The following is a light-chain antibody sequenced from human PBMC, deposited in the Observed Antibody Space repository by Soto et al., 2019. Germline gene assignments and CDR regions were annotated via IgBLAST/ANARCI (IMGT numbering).Light chain of an antibody. CDR3: NSYVGSNNYV. J-gene: IGLJ1*01. CDR2: EVT. V-gene: IGLV2-8*01. CDR1: ASDIGRYNY. Sequence: QSALTQHPSASGSPGQSVTISCIGTASDIGRYNYVSWYQHHPGKAPKLIIYEVTKRPSGVPDRFSGSKSGNTASLTVSGLQADDEADYYCNSYVGSNNYVFGTGTKLTVL.